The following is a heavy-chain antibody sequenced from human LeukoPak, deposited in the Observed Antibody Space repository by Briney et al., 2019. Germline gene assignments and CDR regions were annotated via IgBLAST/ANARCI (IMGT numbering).Heavy chain of an antibody. J-gene: IGHJ6*03. CDR2: ISSSGSTI. CDR1: GFTFSSYE. CDR3: AKSTVLDFYYYYMDV. D-gene: IGHD2-8*02. V-gene: IGHV3-48*03. Sequence: AGGSLRLSCAASGFTFSSYEMNWVRQAPGKGLEWVSYISSSGSTIYYADSVKGRFTVSRDNSRNSLYLQMNDLRTEDTALYFCAKSTVLDFYYYYMDVWGKGTTVTISS.